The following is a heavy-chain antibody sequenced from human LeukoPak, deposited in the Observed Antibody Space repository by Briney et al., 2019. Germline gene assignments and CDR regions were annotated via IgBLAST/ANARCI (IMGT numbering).Heavy chain of an antibody. Sequence: GGSLRLSFAASGFMLSSYSMNWVRQAPGKGLEWVSSLGSSTTYIFYADSVKGRFTISRDNAKNSLYLQMNSLRAEDTAVYYCAKDRITMIRGVDYWGQGTLVTVSS. J-gene: IGHJ4*02. V-gene: IGHV3-21*04. D-gene: IGHD3-10*01. CDR3: AKDRITMIRGVDY. CDR2: LGSSTTYI. CDR1: GFMLSSYS.